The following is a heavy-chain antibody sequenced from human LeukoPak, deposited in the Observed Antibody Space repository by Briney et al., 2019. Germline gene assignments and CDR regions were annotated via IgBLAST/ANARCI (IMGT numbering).Heavy chain of an antibody. Sequence: PGGSLRLSCAASGFTFSSYSMNWVRQAPGKGLEWVSAISGSGGSTYYADSVKGRFTISRDNSKNTLYLQMNNLRAEDTAVYYCAKALRWELLYYFDYWGQGTLVTVSS. CDR1: GFTFSSYS. J-gene: IGHJ4*02. V-gene: IGHV3-23*01. D-gene: IGHD4-23*01. CDR2: ISGSGGST. CDR3: AKALRWELLYYFDY.